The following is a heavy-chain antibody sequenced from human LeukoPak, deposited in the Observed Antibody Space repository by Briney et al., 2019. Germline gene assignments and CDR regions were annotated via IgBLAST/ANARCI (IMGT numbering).Heavy chain of an antibody. D-gene: IGHD3-3*02. CDR2: IYKGGNT. J-gene: IGHJ6*02. Sequence: GGSLRLSCAASGFTVSSTYVSWVRQAPGKGLEWVSVIYKGGNTYYIDSVKGRFTISRDTSKNTLYLQMNSLRAEDTAVYYCAREISEAYYYYGMDVWGQGTTVTVSS. V-gene: IGHV3-53*01. CDR3: AREISEAYYYYGMDV. CDR1: GFTVSSTY.